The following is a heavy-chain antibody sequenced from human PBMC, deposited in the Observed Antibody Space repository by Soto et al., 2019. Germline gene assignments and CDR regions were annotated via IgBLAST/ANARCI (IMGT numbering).Heavy chain of an antibody. J-gene: IGHJ5*02. CDR3: AAGWDAGQLGP. CDR1: GFTFTSSA. V-gene: IGHV1-58*01. CDR2: VVVGSGNT. Sequence: AASVKVSCKASGFTFTSSAVQWVRQARGQRLEWIGWVVVGSGNTNYAQKFQERVTITRDMSTSTAYMELSSLRSEDTAVYYCAAGWDAGQLGPWGQGTLVTVSS. D-gene: IGHD5-18*01.